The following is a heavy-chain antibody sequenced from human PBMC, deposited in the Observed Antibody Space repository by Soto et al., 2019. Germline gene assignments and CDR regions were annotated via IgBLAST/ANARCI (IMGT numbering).Heavy chain of an antibody. CDR1: NGSISSAIYY. CDR3: AGRSSLASLQVYFGEISNYNWFDP. D-gene: IGHD3-10*01. J-gene: IGHJ5*02. V-gene: IGHV4-39*01. CDR2: IYHSGST. Sequence: QLQLQESGPGLVKPSETLSLTCTVSNGSISSAIYYWGWIRQPPGKGLEWIGSIYHSGSTYYNPSLQGPVTISVDTSKNQFSLNLSSVTAADTAVYFCAGRSSLASLQVYFGEISNYNWFDPWGQGTLVTVSS.